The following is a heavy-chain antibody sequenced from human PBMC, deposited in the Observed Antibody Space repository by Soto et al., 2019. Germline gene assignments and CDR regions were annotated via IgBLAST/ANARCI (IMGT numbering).Heavy chain of an antibody. Sequence: PSEPLSLTCTVSGGSSSSGGYYWSRNSQHPGKGLEWIGYIYYSGSTYYNPSLKSRVTISVDTSKNQFSLKLSSVTAADTAVYYCARVFGFGGMDVWGHRTTVTVSS. V-gene: IGHV4-31*03. CDR2: IYYSGST. J-gene: IGHJ6*02. CDR1: GGSSSSGGYY. D-gene: IGHD3-10*01. CDR3: ARVFGFGGMDV.